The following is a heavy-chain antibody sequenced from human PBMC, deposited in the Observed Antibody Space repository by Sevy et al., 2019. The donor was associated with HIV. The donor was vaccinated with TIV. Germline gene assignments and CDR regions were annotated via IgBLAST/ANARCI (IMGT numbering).Heavy chain of an antibody. CDR2: INPNSGGT. CDR1: GYTFTGYY. Sequence: ASVKVSCKASGYTFTGYYMHWVRQAPGQGLEWMGWINPNSGGTNYAQKFQGRVTMTRDTSNSTAYMELSRLRSDDTAVYYCARWESWSYYGQTDYWGQGTLVTVSS. CDR3: ARWESWSYYGQTDY. J-gene: IGHJ4*02. D-gene: IGHD1-26*01. V-gene: IGHV1-2*02.